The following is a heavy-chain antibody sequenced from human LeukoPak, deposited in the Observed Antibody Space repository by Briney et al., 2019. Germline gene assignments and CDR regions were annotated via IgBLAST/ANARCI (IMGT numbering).Heavy chain of an antibody. CDR1: GGSISGGDYN. CDR2: MYYTGIT. J-gene: IGHJ1*01. Sequence: SETLSLTCTVSGGSISGGDYNWGWIRQSPGKGLEWIGYMYYTGITFYNPSLKSRVTISVDTSKNQFSLKLSSVTAADTAVYYCARDTDPAAIGYFQHWGQGTLVTVSS. CDR3: ARDTDPAAIGYFQH. V-gene: IGHV4-61*08. D-gene: IGHD2-2*01.